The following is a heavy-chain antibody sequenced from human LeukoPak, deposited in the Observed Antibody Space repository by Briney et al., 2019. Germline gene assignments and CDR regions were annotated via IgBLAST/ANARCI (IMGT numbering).Heavy chain of an antibody. Sequence: GGSLRLSCAASGFTFSSYWMNWARQAPGKGLEWVANIKHDGSKMYYVDSVKGRFTVSRDNARNSLYLQMNSLRVEDTAVYYCARDNHYSSSNWGQGTLVSVSS. CDR1: GFTFSSYW. CDR3: ARDNHYSSSN. J-gene: IGHJ4*02. CDR2: IKHDGSKM. D-gene: IGHD6-6*01. V-gene: IGHV3-7*01.